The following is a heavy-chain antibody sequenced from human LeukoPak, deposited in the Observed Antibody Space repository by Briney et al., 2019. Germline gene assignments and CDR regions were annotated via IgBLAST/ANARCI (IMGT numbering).Heavy chain of an antibody. V-gene: IGHV4-59*08. Sequence: PSETLSLTCTVSGGSISSYYWSWIRQPPGKGLEWIGYIYSSGSTNYNPSLKSRVTISEDTSKNQFSLKLSSVTAADTAVYYCARNYYDILTGYAPYYFDYWGQGTLVTVSS. D-gene: IGHD3-9*01. CDR3: ARNYYDILTGYAPYYFDY. CDR1: GGSISSYY. J-gene: IGHJ4*02. CDR2: IYSSGST.